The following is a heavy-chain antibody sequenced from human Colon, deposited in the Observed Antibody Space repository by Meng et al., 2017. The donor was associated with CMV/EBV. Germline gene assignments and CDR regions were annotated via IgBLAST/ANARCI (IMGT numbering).Heavy chain of an antibody. D-gene: IGHD3-3*01. CDR3: ASGSGQYTGHDWYFDL. CDR2: VYYNGNT. Sequence: GSLRLSCTVSGASLSGYYWSWIRLSPRKGLEWIGNVYYNGNTNNNPSLKSRVAISVDPSKNQFSLKLTSVTPADTAVYFCASGSGQYTGHDWYFDLWGRGTLVTVSS. J-gene: IGHJ2*01. CDR1: GASLSGYY. V-gene: IGHV4-59*01.